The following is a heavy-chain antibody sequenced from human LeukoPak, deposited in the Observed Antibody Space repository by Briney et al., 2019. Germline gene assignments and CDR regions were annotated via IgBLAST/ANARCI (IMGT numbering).Heavy chain of an antibody. CDR1: GFTFSSYA. Sequence: GGSLRLSCAASGFTFSSYAMSWVRQAPGKGLEWVSAISGSGGSTYYADSVKGRFTISRDNSKNTLYLQMNSLRAEDTAVYYCAKGNVRIFGVVIPPLDYWGQGTLVTVPS. CDR2: ISGSGGST. D-gene: IGHD3-3*01. V-gene: IGHV3-23*01. CDR3: AKGNVRIFGVVIPPLDY. J-gene: IGHJ4*02.